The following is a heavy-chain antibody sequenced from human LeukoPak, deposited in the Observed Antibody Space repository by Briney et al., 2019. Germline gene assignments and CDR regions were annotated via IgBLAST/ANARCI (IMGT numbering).Heavy chain of an antibody. CDR1: GGSFSTYY. V-gene: IGHV4-34*01. CDR2: INHRGDT. D-gene: IGHD1-1*01. J-gene: IGHJ4*03. CDR3: ARGPTISETGYFDY. Sequence: PSETLSLTCAVYGGSFSTYYWSWIRQSPGKGLEWIAEINHRGDTNYNPSVKRRVTISVDTSKNQFSLKVRPLTAADTAFYYCARGPTISETGYFDYWGQGTLVTVSS.